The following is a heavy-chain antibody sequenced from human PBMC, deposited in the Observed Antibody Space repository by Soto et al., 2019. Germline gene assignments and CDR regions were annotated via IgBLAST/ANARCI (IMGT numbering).Heavy chain of an antibody. J-gene: IGHJ3*02. D-gene: IGHD2-15*01. CDR2: IYSGGST. CDR1: GFTVSSNY. CDR3: ARAYTRYCSGGSCYPHDAFDI. Sequence: EVQLVESGGGLVQPGGSLRLSCAASGFTVSSNYMSWVRQAPGKGLERVSVIYSGGSTYYADSVKGRFTIARDNSKNKRDLQMNSLRAEGKAVYYCARAYTRYCSGGSCYPHDAFDICGHGTMVTVSS. V-gene: IGHV3-53*04.